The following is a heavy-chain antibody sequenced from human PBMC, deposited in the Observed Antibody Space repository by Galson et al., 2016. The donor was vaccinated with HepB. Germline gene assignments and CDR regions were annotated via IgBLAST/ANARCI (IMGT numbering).Heavy chain of an antibody. Sequence: SVKVSCKASGYTFTSYGISWVRQAPGQGLEWMGGISTNNGNTKYAQKLQGRVTMTTDTSTSTAYMALRSLRSDDTAVYYCTRGAGQGTQGYWGQGTLVTVSS. D-gene: IGHD1-1*01. CDR3: TRGAGQGTQGY. CDR1: GYTFTSYG. J-gene: IGHJ4*02. CDR2: ISTNNGNT. V-gene: IGHV1-18*01.